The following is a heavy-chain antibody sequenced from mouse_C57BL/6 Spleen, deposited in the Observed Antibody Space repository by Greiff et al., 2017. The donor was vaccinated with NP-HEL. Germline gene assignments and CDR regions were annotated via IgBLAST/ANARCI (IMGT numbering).Heavy chain of an antibody. V-gene: IGHV1-52*01. CDR3: AREGALDGYWYFDV. Sequence: QVQLQQPGAELVRPGSSVKLSCKASGYTFTSYWMHWVKQRPIQGLEWIGNIDPSDSETHYNQKFKDKATLTVDKSSSTAYMQLSSLTSEDSAVYYCAREGALDGYWYFDVWGTGTTVTVSS. CDR2: IDPSDSET. CDR1: GYTFTSYW. J-gene: IGHJ1*03.